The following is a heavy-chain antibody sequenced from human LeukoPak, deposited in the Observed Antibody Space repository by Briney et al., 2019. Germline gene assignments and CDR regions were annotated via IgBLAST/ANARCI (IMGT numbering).Heavy chain of an antibody. V-gene: IGHV1-69*13. CDR1: GGTFSSYA. CDR2: IIPIFGTA. D-gene: IGHD6-6*01. J-gene: IGHJ4*02. CDR3: ARDHLARPLDY. Sequence: ASVKVSCKASGGTFSSYAISWVRQAPGQGLEWMGGIIPIFGTANYAQKFQGRVTITADESTSTAYMELSSLRSDDTAVYYCARDHLARPLDYWGQGTLVTVSS.